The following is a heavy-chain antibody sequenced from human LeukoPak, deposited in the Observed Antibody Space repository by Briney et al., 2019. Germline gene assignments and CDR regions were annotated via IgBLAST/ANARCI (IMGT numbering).Heavy chain of an antibody. V-gene: IGHV4-59*08. CDR1: GCSISGYY. CDR2: IFYSGSI. Sequence: SETLSLTCTVSGCSISGYYWSWIRQPPGKGLEWIGYIFYSGSINYNPSLKSRVTISVDTSKNQFSLKLTSVTAADTAAYYCARRWTTGTTGSGGWFDPWGQGMLVTVSS. J-gene: IGHJ5*02. CDR3: ARRWTTGTTGSGGWFDP. D-gene: IGHD1-1*01.